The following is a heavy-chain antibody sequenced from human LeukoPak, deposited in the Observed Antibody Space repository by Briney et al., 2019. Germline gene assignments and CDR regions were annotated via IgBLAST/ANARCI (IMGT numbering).Heavy chain of an antibody. D-gene: IGHD2-2*01. Sequence: PSETLSLTCTVSGGSISSYYWNWIRQPPGKGLEWIGYIYYSGSTNYNPSLKSRVTISVDTSKNQFSLKLSSVTAADTAVYYCARGVLVVGRMDVWGQGTTVTVSS. CDR1: GGSISSYY. CDR3: ARGVLVVGRMDV. CDR2: IYYSGST. V-gene: IGHV4-59*01. J-gene: IGHJ6*02.